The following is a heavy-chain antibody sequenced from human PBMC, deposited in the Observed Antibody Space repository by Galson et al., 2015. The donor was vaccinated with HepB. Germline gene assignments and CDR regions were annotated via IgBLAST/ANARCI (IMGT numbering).Heavy chain of an antibody. CDR2: IRSKANSYAT. J-gene: IGHJ6*03. CDR1: GFTFSGSA. CDR3: TRGIRSQQLASVYYYYYMDV. V-gene: IGHV3-73*01. D-gene: IGHD6-13*01. Sequence: SLRLSCAASGFTFSGSAMHWVRQASGKGLEWVGRIRSKANSYATAYAASVKGRFTISRDDSKNTAYLQMNSLKTEDTAVYYCTRGIRSQQLASVYYYYYMDVWGKGTTVTVSS.